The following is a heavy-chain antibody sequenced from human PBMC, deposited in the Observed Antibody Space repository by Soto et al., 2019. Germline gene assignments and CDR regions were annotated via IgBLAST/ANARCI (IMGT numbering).Heavy chain of an antibody. D-gene: IGHD4-17*01. V-gene: IGHV4-4*02. CDR1: GGSISSSNW. Sequence: QVQLQESGPGLVKPSGTLSLTCAVSGGSISSSNWWRWVRQPPGKGLEWIGEIYHSGSTNYNPSLKRRVTISVDRSKHQFSLELSSVTAADTAVYYCARVSVLVTVTANYYYGMDVWGQGTTVTVSS. J-gene: IGHJ6*02. CDR3: ARVSVLVTVTANYYYGMDV. CDR2: IYHSGST.